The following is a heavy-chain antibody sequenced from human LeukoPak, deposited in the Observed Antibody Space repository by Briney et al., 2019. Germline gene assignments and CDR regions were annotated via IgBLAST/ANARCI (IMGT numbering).Heavy chain of an antibody. D-gene: IGHD6-13*01. CDR1: GGSISSGDYY. CDR2: IYYSGST. Sequence: PSETLSLTCTVSGGSISSGDYYWSWIRQPPGKGLEWIGYIYYSGSTYYNPSLKSRVTISVDTSKNQFSLKLSSVTAADTAVYYCARHSSRVGMGVWGQGTTVTVSS. J-gene: IGHJ6*02. V-gene: IGHV4-30-4*01. CDR3: ARHSSRVGMGV.